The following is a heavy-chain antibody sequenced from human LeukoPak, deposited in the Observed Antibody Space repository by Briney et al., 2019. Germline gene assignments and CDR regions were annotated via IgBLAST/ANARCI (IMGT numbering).Heavy chain of an antibody. V-gene: IGHV1-69*13. Sequence: ASVKVSCKASGYTFTGYYMHWVRQAPGQGVEWMGGIIPIFGTANYAQKFQGRVTITADESTSTAYMELSSLRSEDMAVYYCASNEGVRDDAFDIWGQGTMVTVSS. J-gene: IGHJ3*02. CDR1: GYTFTGYY. CDR3: ASNEGVRDDAFDI. CDR2: IIPIFGTA. D-gene: IGHD1-1*01.